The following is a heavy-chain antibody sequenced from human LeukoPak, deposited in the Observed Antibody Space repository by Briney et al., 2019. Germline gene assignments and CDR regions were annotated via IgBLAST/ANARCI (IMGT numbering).Heavy chain of an antibody. D-gene: IGHD3-22*01. CDR3: ARVDGSSYYDSSGYLDY. CDR1: GGSISSGGYY. J-gene: IGHJ4*02. Sequence: SETLSLTCTVSGGSISSGGYYWSWIRQHPGKGLEWIGYIYYSGSTYYNPSLKSRVTISVDTSKNQFSPKLSSVTAADTAVYYCARVDGSSYYDSSGYLDYWGQGTLVTVSS. V-gene: IGHV4-31*03. CDR2: IYYSGST.